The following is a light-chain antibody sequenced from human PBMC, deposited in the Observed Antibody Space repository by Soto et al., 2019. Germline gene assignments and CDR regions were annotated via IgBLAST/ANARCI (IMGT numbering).Light chain of an antibody. CDR1: QGISNH. Sequence: DIQMTQSPSALSASVEDRVIITCRASQGISNHINWYQQKPVKAPKLLIFAASILQSAVPSRFSDSRSGPDFTLTISSLQPEDFATYYCQQSDSSPPTFCQAT. V-gene: IGKV1-39*01. CDR3: QQSDSSPPT. CDR2: AAS. J-gene: IGKJ1*01.